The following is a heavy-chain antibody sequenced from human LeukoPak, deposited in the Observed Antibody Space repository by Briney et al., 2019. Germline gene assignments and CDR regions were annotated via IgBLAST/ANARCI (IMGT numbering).Heavy chain of an antibody. CDR1: GFTVSSTY. Sequence: GGSLRLSCTGSGFTVSSTYMSWVRQTPGKGLEWVSVMYSGGTTYYADSVKGRFTISRDSSKNTVNLQMNSLRAEDTAVYYCARDRRDGYCLGHWGQGTLVTVSS. J-gene: IGHJ4*02. V-gene: IGHV3-66*01. CDR2: MYSGGTT. CDR3: ARDRRDGYCLGH. D-gene: IGHD5-24*01.